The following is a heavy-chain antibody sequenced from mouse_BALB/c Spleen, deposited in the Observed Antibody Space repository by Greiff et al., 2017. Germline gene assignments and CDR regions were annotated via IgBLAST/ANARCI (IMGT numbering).Heavy chain of an antibody. Sequence: EVKLVESGGGLVKPGGSLKLSCAASGFTFSSYAMSWVRQTPEKRLEWVASISSGGSTYYPDSVKGRFTISRDNARNILYLQMSSLRSEDTAMYYCASRGYFDYWGQGTTLTVSS. J-gene: IGHJ2*01. CDR2: ISSGGST. V-gene: IGHV5-6-5*01. CDR1: GFTFSSYA. CDR3: ASRGYFDY.